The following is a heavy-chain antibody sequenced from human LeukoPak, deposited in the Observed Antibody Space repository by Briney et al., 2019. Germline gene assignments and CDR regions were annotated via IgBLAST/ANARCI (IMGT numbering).Heavy chain of an antibody. J-gene: IGHJ6*03. CDR1: GYTFTSYD. Sequence: ASVKVSCKASGYTFTSYDINWVRQATGQGLEWMGWMNPNSGNTGYAQKFQGRVTMTRNTSISTAYMELSSLRSEDTAVYYCARSAIVVVPAAIDPYYYYYTDVWGKGTTVSVSS. CDR3: ARSAIVVVPAAIDPYYYYYTDV. D-gene: IGHD2-2*01. V-gene: IGHV1-8*01. CDR2: MNPNSGNT.